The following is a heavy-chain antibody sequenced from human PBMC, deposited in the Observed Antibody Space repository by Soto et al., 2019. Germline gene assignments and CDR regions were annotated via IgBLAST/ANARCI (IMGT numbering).Heavy chain of an antibody. Sequence: HPGGSLRLSCAASGFTFSSYAMSWVRQAPGKGLEWVSAISGSGGSTYYADSVKGRFTISRDNSKNTLYLQMNSLRAEDTAVYYCASYGAGGYSSGWRPLPRQYYYYGMDVWGQGTTVTVSS. CDR2: ISGSGGST. CDR1: GFTFSSYA. CDR3: ASYGAGGYSSGWRPLPRQYYYYGMDV. J-gene: IGHJ6*02. D-gene: IGHD6-19*01. V-gene: IGHV3-23*01.